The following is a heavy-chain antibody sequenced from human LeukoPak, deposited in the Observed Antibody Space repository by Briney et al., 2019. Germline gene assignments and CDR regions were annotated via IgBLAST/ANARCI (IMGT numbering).Heavy chain of an antibody. CDR1: VFSFSRSY. CDR2: INQDGVDK. D-gene: IGHD5-12*01. CDR3: ARDPSRYDLDY. Sequence: GGSLRLSCAPSVFSFSRSYMHWVRQAPRKGLEWVATINQDGVDKYYVDSVKGRFTISRDTAKNSLFLQMTSLRDEDTAVYSCARDPSRYDLDYWGQGTLVTVSS. V-gene: IGHV3-7*01. J-gene: IGHJ4*02.